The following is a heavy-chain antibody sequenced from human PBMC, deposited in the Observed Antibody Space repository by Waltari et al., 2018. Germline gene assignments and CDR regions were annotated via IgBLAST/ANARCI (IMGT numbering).Heavy chain of an antibody. D-gene: IGHD3-22*01. CDR3: ARGDYYDSSGKYGMDV. Sequence: QLQLQESGSGLVKPSQTLSLTCAVSGGSISSGGYSWSWIRQPPGKGLEWIGYIYHSGSTYSNPSLKSRVTISVDRSKNQFSPKLSSVTAADTAVYYCARGDYYDSSGKYGMDVWGQGTTVTVSS. CDR2: IYHSGST. V-gene: IGHV4-30-2*01. J-gene: IGHJ6*02. CDR1: GGSISSGGYS.